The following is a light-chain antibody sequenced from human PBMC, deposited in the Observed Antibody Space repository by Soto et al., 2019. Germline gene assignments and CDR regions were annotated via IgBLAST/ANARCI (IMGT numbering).Light chain of an antibody. CDR2: VAS. CDR1: QDIGNF. V-gene: IGKV1-27*01. Sequence: DIQMTQSPSSLSASVGDRVTITCRASQDIGNFLAWYQQKPGQVPKLLIYVASTLQSGVPSRFSGSGSGTDFTLTISRMEPEDSAVYYCHQYGIVPWTFGQGTKVDIK. CDR3: HQYGIVPWT. J-gene: IGKJ1*01.